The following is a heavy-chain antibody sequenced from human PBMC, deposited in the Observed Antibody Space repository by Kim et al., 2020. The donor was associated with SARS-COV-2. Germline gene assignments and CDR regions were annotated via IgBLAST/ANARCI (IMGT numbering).Heavy chain of an antibody. J-gene: IGHJ4*02. V-gene: IGHV3-21*01. CDR3: AREQTYSSGWYSGFDY. D-gene: IGHD6-19*01. CDR2: ISSSSSYI. Sequence: GGSLRLSCAASGFTFSSYSMNWVRQAPGKGLEWVSSISSSSSYIYYADSVKGRFTISRDNAKNSLYLQMNSLRAEDTAVYYCAREQTYSSGWYSGFDYWGQGTLVTVSS. CDR1: GFTFSSYS.